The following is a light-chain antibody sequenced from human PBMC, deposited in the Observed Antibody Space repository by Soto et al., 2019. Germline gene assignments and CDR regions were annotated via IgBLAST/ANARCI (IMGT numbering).Light chain of an antibody. CDR1: QSVSSN. CDR3: QHYNNWPQT. CDR2: GAS. J-gene: IGKJ1*01. V-gene: IGKV3-15*01. Sequence: ERVMTQSPATLSVSPGERATLSCRASQSVSSNLAWYQQKPGQAPRLLIYGASTRATGIPARFSGSGSGTEFTLTISSLQSEDFAVYYCQHYNNWPQTFGHGTKVEIK.